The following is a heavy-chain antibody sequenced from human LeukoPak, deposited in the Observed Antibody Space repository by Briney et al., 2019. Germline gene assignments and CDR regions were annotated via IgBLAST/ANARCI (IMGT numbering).Heavy chain of an antibody. V-gene: IGHV4-59*01. CDR1: GGSIRSYY. J-gene: IGHJ4*02. Sequence: SETLSLTCSVSGGSIRSYYWNWIRQSPGKGLEWIGYIYYSGSINYNPSFKSRVTMSVDTSKNQFSLKLHSVTAADTAMHYCARSLGITSLDYWGQGMLVTVSS. CDR2: IYYSGSI. CDR3: ARSLGITSLDY. D-gene: IGHD1-14*01.